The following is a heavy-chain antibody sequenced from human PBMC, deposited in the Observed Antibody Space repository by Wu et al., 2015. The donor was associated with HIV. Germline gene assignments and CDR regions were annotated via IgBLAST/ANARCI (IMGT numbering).Heavy chain of an antibody. CDR2: INPHSGDT. D-gene: IGHD3-3*01. CDR3: ARGITIFGVVLVSGAFDI. Sequence: QVQLVQSGAEVKKPGASVKVSCKASGYTFTGYYMHWVRQAPGQGLEWMGWINPHSGDTNYAQKFQGRVTMTRDTSISTAYMELSSLRSDDTAVYYCARGITIFGVVLVSGAFDIWGQGTMVTVSS. J-gene: IGHJ3*02. CDR1: GYTFTGYY. V-gene: IGHV1-2*02.